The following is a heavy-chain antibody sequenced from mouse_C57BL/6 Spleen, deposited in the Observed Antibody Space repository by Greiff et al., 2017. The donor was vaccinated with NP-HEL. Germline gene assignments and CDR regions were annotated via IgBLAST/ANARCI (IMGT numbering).Heavy chain of an antibody. D-gene: IGHD4-1*01. CDR1: GYTFTSYW. V-gene: IGHV1-55*01. CDR3: ARLETGTTYAMDY. CDR2: IYPGSGST. Sequence: QVQLQQPGAELVKPGASVKMSCKASGYTFTSYWITWVKQRPGQGLEWIGDIYPGSGSTNYNEKFKSKATLTVDTSSSTAYMQLSSLTSEDSAVYYCARLETGTTYAMDYWGQGTSVTVSS. J-gene: IGHJ4*01.